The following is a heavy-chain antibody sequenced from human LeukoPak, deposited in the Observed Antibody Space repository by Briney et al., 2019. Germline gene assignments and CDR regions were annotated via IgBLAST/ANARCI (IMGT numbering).Heavy chain of an antibody. CDR1: GSSICSGYY. Sequence: SSETLSSTCTVFGSSICSGYYGGWVRRPPRKGLEWIGSIYHGGSTDYNLSLKGRVTMSVETSRTQFSLRMSSVPGPDPSVCDCARHGSPASDFDYWGQGTLVTVPS. CDR3: ARHGSPASDFDY. V-gene: IGHV4-38-2*02. J-gene: IGHJ4*02. D-gene: IGHD1-1*01. CDR2: IYHGGST.